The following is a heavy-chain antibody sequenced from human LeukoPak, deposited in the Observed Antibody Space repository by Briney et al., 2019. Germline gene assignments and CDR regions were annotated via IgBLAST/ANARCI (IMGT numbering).Heavy chain of an antibody. V-gene: IGHV4-39*07. J-gene: IGHJ3*02. CDR2: IYYSGST. CDR1: GGSISSSSYY. Sequence: SETLSLTCTVSGGSISSSSYYWGWIRQPPGKGLEWIGSIYYSGSTYYNPSLKSRVTISVDTSKNQFSLKLSSVTAADTAVYYCAREPSRWLVGFDAAFDIWGQATMVTVSS. CDR3: AREPSRWLVGFDAAFDI. D-gene: IGHD6-19*01.